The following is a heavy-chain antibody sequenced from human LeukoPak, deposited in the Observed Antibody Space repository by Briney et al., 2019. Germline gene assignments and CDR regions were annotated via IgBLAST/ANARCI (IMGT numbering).Heavy chain of an antibody. J-gene: IGHJ5*02. V-gene: IGHV4-59*01. CDR1: GGSTSSDY. CDR2: IYYSGST. Sequence: SETLSLTCAISGGSTSSDYWSWIRQPPGKGLEWIGYIYYSGSTKYNPSLKSRVIISEDTSKNQFSLKLSSVTAADTAVYYCARVGSKNWFDPWGQGTLVTVSS. CDR3: ARVGSKNWFDP.